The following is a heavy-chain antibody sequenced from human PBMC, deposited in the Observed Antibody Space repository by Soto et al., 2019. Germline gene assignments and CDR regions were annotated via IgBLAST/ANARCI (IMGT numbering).Heavy chain of an antibody. J-gene: IGHJ6*02. CDR2: IYYSGST. CDR3: ARAAYYDFWSCYYTDYYYYYGMDV. D-gene: IGHD3-3*01. CDR1: GGSISSSSYY. V-gene: IGHV4-39*01. Sequence: SEPVSLTCTVSGGSISSSSYYWGWIRQPPGKGLEWIGSIYYSGSTYYNPSLKSRVTISVDTSKNQFSLKLSSVTAADTAVYYCARAAYYDFWSCYYTDYYYYYGMDVWGQGTTVTVAS.